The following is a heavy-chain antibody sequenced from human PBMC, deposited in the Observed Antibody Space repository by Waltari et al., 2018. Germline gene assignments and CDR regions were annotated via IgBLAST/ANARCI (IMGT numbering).Heavy chain of an antibody. CDR3: ARTKSGYSYYYYYYYMDV. Sequence: QVQLVQSGAEVKKPGSSVKVSCKASGGNFSRYAISWVRQAPGQGLEWMGGIIPIFGTAKDAQKFQGRVTITADESTSTAYMELSSLRSEDTAVYYCARTKSGYSYYYYYYYMDVWGKGTTVTVSS. V-gene: IGHV1-69*01. D-gene: IGHD3-3*01. J-gene: IGHJ6*03. CDR2: IIPIFGTA. CDR1: GGNFSRYA.